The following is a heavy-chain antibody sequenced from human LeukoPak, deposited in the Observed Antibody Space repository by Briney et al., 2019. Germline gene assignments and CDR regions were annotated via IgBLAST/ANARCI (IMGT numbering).Heavy chain of an antibody. Sequence: GGSLRLSCAASGFTFSSYAMSWVRQPPGKGLEWVSTISGSGGGTYYADSVKGRFTISRDNSKDTLYLQMNSLRPEDTAVYYCAGYFCSGGSCYRYFDYWGQGTLVTVSS. J-gene: IGHJ4*02. CDR2: ISGSGGGT. CDR3: AGYFCSGGSCYRYFDY. CDR1: GFTFSSYA. V-gene: IGHV3-23*01. D-gene: IGHD2-15*01.